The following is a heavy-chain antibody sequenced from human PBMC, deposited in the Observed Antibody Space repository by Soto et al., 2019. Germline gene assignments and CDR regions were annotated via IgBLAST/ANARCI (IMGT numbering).Heavy chain of an antibody. CDR2: IKQEGSAT. D-gene: IGHD1-26*01. CDR3: VRGIVGGNRAFDI. J-gene: IGHJ3*02. V-gene: IGHV3-7*05. CDR1: GFSFSSNG. Sequence: EVQLVESGGGLVQPGGSLRLSCAASGFSFSSNGMNWFRQAPGKGLEWVANIKQEGSATHYVDSVKGRFTISRDNAKNSMLLQMSSLRVEDTAVYYCVRGIVGGNRAFDIGGQGTLVIVSS.